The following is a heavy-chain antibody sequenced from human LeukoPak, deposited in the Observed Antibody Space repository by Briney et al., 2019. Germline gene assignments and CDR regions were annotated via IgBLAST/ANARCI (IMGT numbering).Heavy chain of an antibody. J-gene: IGHJ6*03. CDR2: IYTSGST. CDR1: GGSISSYY. Sequence: SETLSLTCTVSGGSISSYYWSWIRQPAGKGLEWIGRIYTSGSTNYNPSLKSRVTISVDTSKNQFSLKLSSVTAADTAVYYCARVRYYDSSGYYRGYCYYMDVWGKGTTVTISS. CDR3: ARVRYYDSSGYYRGYCYYMDV. D-gene: IGHD3-22*01. V-gene: IGHV4-4*07.